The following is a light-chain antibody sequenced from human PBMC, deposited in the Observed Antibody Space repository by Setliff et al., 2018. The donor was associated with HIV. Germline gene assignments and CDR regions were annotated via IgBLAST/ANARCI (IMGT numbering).Light chain of an antibody. Sequence: QSVLAQPASVSASLGQSITITCTGTNRDVGGYDRVSWYQQSPGAAPKLLIFEVTNRPSGVPDRFSGSKSGNTASLTISGLQAADEADYFCSSYVASVTSPYVFGTGTK. V-gene: IGLV2-18*02. CDR2: EVT. CDR3: SSYVASVTSPYV. J-gene: IGLJ1*01. CDR1: NRDVGGYDR.